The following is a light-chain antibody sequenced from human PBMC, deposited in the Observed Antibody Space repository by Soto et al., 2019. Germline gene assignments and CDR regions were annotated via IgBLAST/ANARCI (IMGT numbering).Light chain of an antibody. V-gene: IGLV1-47*01. CDR3: AAWDDSLSGVV. Sequence: QSVLTQPPSASGTPGQRVTISCSGSSSNIGSNYVYWYQQLPGKAPKLLIYRNNQRPSGVPDRFSGSKSGTSASLAISGLRSEDEADYYCAAWDDSLSGVVFGGGTKVTVL. J-gene: IGLJ2*01. CDR2: RNN. CDR1: SSNIGSNY.